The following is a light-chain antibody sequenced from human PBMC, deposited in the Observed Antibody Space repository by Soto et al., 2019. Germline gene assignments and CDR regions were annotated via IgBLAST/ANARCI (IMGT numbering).Light chain of an antibody. V-gene: IGLV2-14*01. CDR2: DVT. CDR3: SSFTTSTTEV. CDR1: SSDIGRYNF. Sequence: QSALTQPASVSASPGQSITISCTGTSSDIGRYNFVSWYQQHPGEAPKLLIYDVTTWPSGVSNRFSGSKSGNTASLTISGLQAGDEADYYCSSFTTSTTEVFGGGTQLTVL. J-gene: IGLJ3*02.